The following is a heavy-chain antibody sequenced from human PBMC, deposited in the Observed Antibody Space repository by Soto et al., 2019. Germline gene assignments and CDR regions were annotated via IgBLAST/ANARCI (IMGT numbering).Heavy chain of an antibody. D-gene: IGHD3-3*01. V-gene: IGHV3-30*18. J-gene: IGHJ3*02. CDR2: ISYDGSNK. Sequence: QVQLVESGGGVVQPGRSLRLSCAASGFTFSSYGMHWVRQAPGKGLEWVAVISYDGSNKYYADSVKGRFTISRDNSKNTLYLQMNSLRAEDTAVYYCAKLEYDLWSGYSSRVDAFDIWGQGTMVTVSS. CDR1: GFTFSSYG. CDR3: AKLEYDLWSGYSSRVDAFDI.